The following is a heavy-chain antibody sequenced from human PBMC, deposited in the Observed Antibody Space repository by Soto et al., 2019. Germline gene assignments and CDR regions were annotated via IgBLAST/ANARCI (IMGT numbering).Heavy chain of an antibody. CDR3: ARGPTEYCSGGSCYRDGAFDI. Sequence: PGGSLRLSCAASGFTFSSYDMHWVRQATGKGLEWVSAIGTAGDTYYPGSVKGRFTISRENAKSSLYLQMNSLRAGDTAVYYCARGPTEYCSGGSCYRDGAFDIWGQGTMVTVSS. CDR2: IGTAGDT. V-gene: IGHV3-13*01. D-gene: IGHD2-15*01. J-gene: IGHJ3*02. CDR1: GFTFSSYD.